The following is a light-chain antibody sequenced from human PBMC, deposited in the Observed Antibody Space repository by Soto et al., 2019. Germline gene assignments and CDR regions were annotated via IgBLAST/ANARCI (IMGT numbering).Light chain of an antibody. Sequence: DIVMTQSPATLSVSPGERATLSCRASQSVSSNLAWYQQKPGQAPRLLIYGASTRATGIPARFSGSGSGTAFTLTISSLQSEDFAVYYCQQYNNWPPLTFGQGTRLEIK. J-gene: IGKJ5*01. CDR2: GAS. V-gene: IGKV3-15*01. CDR3: QQYNNWPPLT. CDR1: QSVSSN.